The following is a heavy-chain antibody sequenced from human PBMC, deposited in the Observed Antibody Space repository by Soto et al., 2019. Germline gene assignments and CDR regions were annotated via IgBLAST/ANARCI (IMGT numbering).Heavy chain of an antibody. Sequence: QMQLVESGGGVVQPGRSLRLSCAASGFTFRSYGIHWVRQAPGKGLEWVALIWFDGSKKYYVDSVKGRFAVSRDNSKNTLYLQMNRLRVEVTAEYYCARDRLVPYGYGMDVWCQGTTVTVSS. CDR1: GFTFRSYG. D-gene: IGHD2-2*01. V-gene: IGHV3-33*01. CDR3: ARDRLVPYGYGMDV. J-gene: IGHJ6*02. CDR2: IWFDGSKK.